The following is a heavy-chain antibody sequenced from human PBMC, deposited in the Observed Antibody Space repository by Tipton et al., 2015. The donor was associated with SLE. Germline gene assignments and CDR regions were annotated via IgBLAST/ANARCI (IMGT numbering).Heavy chain of an antibody. CDR1: GSSLTGSY. D-gene: IGHD1-1*01. CDR2: IYYTGST. J-gene: IGHJ3*02. CDR3: AIYKPRNDVFDI. V-gene: IGHV4-59*01. Sequence: GLVKPSETLSLTCTVSGSSLTGSYWSWIRQPPGKGLEWIGYIYYTGSTKFEPSLKSRVTFSVDRSKSQFSLDLSSVTAADTAVYYCAIYKPRNDVFDIWGQGTWVTVSS.